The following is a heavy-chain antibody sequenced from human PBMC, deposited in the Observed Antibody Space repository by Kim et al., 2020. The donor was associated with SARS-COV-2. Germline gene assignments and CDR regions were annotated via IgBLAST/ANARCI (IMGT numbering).Heavy chain of an antibody. J-gene: IGHJ6*02. CDR1: GGSISSYY. V-gene: IGHV4-4*07. CDR2: IYTSGST. D-gene: IGHD2-2*01. Sequence: SETLSLTCTVSGGSISSYYWSWIRQPAGKGLEWIGRIYTSGSTNYNPSLKSRVTMSVDTSKNQFSLKLSSVAAADTAVYYCARSTLLVVRGYGMDVWGQGTTVTVSS. CDR3: ARSTLLVVRGYGMDV.